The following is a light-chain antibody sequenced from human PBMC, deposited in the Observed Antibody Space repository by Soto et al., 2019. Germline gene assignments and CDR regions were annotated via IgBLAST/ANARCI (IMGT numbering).Light chain of an antibody. J-gene: IGKJ2*01. CDR2: DAS. CDR1: QSVNSSY. Sequence: EIVLTQSPATLSLPPGERATLSCGTTQSVNSSYLAWYQQKPGLAPRLLLYDASSRAPGILHRFSGSGSGTAFTLTISRLDPEDFAVYYCQQYGSSPFTFGQGTKLEIK. CDR3: QQYGSSPFT. V-gene: IGKV3D-20*01.